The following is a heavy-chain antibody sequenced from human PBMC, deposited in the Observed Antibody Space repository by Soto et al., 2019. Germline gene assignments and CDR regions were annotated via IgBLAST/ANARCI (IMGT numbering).Heavy chain of an antibody. CDR1: GFTFSSYA. J-gene: IGHJ4*02. Sequence: EVQLLESGGGLVQPGGSLTLSCATSGFTFSSYAMVWVRQAAEKGLEWVASISNNGDTAYYADSVKGRFTISRGNSENTLSLQMNGLRADDTALYFCAKSRVFIGAIVTLLDSWGQGTQVTVSS. V-gene: IGHV3-23*01. CDR2: ISNNGDTA. CDR3: AKSRVFIGAIVTLLDS. D-gene: IGHD3-16*02.